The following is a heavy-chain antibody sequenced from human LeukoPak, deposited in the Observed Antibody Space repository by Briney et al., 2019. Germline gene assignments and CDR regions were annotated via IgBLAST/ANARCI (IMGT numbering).Heavy chain of an antibody. J-gene: IGHJ3*02. CDR3: ARDVCSSTSCYRISFGAFDI. Sequence: PGGSLRLSCAASGFTFSSYSMNWVRQAPGKGLEWVSYISSSSSTIYYADSVKGRFTISRDNAKNSLYLQMNSLRAEDTAVYYCARDVCSSTSCYRISFGAFDIWGQGTMVTVSS. D-gene: IGHD2-2*02. V-gene: IGHV3-48*01. CDR1: GFTFSSYS. CDR2: ISSSSSTI.